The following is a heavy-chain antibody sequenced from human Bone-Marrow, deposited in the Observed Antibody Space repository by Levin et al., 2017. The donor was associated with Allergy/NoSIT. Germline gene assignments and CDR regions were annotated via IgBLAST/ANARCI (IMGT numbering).Heavy chain of an antibody. CDR1: GFSFNSYT. D-gene: IGHD1-26*01. J-gene: IGHJ3*02. CDR2: LSRGSDFS. V-gene: IGHV3-21*06. CDR3: ARSEGREIIVGTAFDI. Sequence: TGGSLRLSCVASGFSFNSYTMHWVRQAPGRGLEWVSSLSRGSDFSYYADSVKGRFTISRDNAKNSLFLHMHSLRAEDTAVYFCARSEGREIIVGTAFDIWGQGTLVSVSP.